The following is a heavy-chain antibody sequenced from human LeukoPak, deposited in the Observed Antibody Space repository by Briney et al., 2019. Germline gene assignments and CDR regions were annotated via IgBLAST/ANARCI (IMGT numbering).Heavy chain of an antibody. CDR1: GFTFSSYA. CDR2: ISSNGGST. CDR3: ARDGNGDYGDSVNDAFDI. D-gene: IGHD4-17*01. Sequence: GGSLRLSCAASGFTFSSYAMHWVRQAPGKGLEYVSAISSNGGSTYYANSVKGRFTISRDNSKNTLYLQMGSLRAEDMAVYYCARDGNGDYGDSVNDAFDIWGQGTMVTVSS. V-gene: IGHV3-64*01. J-gene: IGHJ3*02.